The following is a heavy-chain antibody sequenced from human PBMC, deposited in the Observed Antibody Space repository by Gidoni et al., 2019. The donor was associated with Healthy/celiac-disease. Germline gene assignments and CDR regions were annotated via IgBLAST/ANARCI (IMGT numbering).Heavy chain of an antibody. V-gene: IGHV1-69*02. Sequence: QVQLVQSGAEVKKPGSSVKVSCKASGGTFSSYTISWVRQARGQGLEWMGRIIPILGIANYAQKFQGRVTITADKSTSTAYMELSSLRSEDTAVYYCADGGITSGYFDYWGQGTLVTVSS. CDR3: ADGGITSGYFDY. J-gene: IGHJ4*02. D-gene: IGHD3-10*01. CDR2: IIPILGIA. CDR1: GGTFSSYT.